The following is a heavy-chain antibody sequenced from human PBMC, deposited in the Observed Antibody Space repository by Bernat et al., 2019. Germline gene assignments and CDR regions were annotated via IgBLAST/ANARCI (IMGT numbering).Heavy chain of an antibody. CDR3: ARVGTRGKAIWFGEFSY. CDR1: GFTFSDYY. D-gene: IGHD3-10*01. Sequence: QVQLVESGGGLVKPGGSLRLSCAASGFTFSDYYMSWIRQAPGKGLEWVSYISSSSCYTNYADSVKGRFTISRDNAKNSLYLQMNSLRAEDTAVYYCARVGTRGKAIWFGEFSYWGQGTLVTVSS. V-gene: IGHV3-11*05. CDR2: ISSSSCYT. J-gene: IGHJ4*02.